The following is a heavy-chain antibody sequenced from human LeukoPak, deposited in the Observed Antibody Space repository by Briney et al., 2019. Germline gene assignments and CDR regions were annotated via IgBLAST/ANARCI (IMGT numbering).Heavy chain of an antibody. CDR1: GFTFSSYA. Sequence: PGGSLRLSCAASGFTFSSYAMSWVRQAPGKGLEWVSAISGSGGSTYYADSVKGRFTISRDNSKNTLYLQMNSLRAEDTAVYYCAKDEGYDSSGYYLVDYWGQGTLVTVSS. D-gene: IGHD3-22*01. V-gene: IGHV3-23*01. J-gene: IGHJ4*02. CDR2: ISGSGGST. CDR3: AKDEGYDSSGYYLVDY.